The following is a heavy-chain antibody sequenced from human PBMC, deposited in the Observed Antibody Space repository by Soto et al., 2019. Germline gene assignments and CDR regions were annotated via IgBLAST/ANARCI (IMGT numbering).Heavy chain of an antibody. V-gene: IGHV1-18*01. CDR1: GYTFTSYG. Sequence: ASVKVSCKASGYTFTSYGISWVRQAPGQGLEWMGWISAYNGNTNYAQKLQGRVTMTTDTSTSTAYMELRSLRSDDTAVYYCARGWSGAGKRITIFGVVIPPGNWFDPWGQGTLVTVSS. J-gene: IGHJ5*02. CDR2: ISAYNGNT. D-gene: IGHD3-3*01. CDR3: ARGWSGAGKRITIFGVVIPPGNWFDP.